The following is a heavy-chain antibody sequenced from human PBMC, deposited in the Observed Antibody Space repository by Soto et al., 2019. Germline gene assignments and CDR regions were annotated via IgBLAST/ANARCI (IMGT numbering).Heavy chain of an antibody. D-gene: IGHD2-2*01. CDR1: GVSISSSIW. Sequence: SGTLSLTCAVSGVSISSSIWWSWVHQPPGKGLEWIGEIYHSGSTNYNPSLKSRVTISVDKSKNQFSLKLSSVTAADSAVYYCARVPSGNWFDPWGQGTQVTVSS. CDR3: ARVPSGNWFDP. CDR2: IYHSGST. J-gene: IGHJ5*02. V-gene: IGHV4-4*02.